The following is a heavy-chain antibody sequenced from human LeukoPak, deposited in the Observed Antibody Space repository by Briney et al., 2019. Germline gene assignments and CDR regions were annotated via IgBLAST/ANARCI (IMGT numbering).Heavy chain of an antibody. J-gene: IGHJ4*02. V-gene: IGHV3-7*04. D-gene: IGHD6-13*01. CDR2: IKQDGSEK. Sequence: GGSLRLSCAASGFTFSTYWMSWVRQAPGKGLEWVANIKQDGSEKYYVDSVEGRFAVSRDNAKNSLSLQMNILRVEDTAVYYCARGVSWTFDNWGRGALVTVSS. CDR1: GFTFSTYW. CDR3: ARGVSWTFDN.